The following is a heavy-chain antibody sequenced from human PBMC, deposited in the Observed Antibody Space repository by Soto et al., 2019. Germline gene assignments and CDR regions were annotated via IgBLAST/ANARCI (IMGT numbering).Heavy chain of an antibody. J-gene: IGHJ4*02. CDR1: DYSIRIDYY. V-gene: IGHV4-38-2*01. Sequence: SETLSLTCAVSDYSIRIDYYWGCIRQPPGRGLEWIGSIYHSGSTYSNPSLKSRVTMSVDTSKNQFSLKLNSVTAADTAVYYCATVLSYSSGWYYWGQGTLVTVSS. CDR3: ATVLSYSSGWYY. CDR2: IYHSGST. D-gene: IGHD6-19*01.